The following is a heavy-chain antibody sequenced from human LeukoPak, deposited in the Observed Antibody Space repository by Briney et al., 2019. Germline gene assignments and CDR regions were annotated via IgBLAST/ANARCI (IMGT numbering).Heavy chain of an antibody. D-gene: IGHD1-7*01. CDR2: ISGSGGST. CDR1: GFTFSSYA. CDR3: AKATGTTWNYHYCMDV. J-gene: IGHJ6*03. V-gene: IGHV3-23*01. Sequence: PGGSLRLSCAASGFTFSSYAMSWVRQAPGKGLEWVSAISGSGGSTYYADSVKGRFTISRDNSKNTLYLQMNSLRAEDTAVYYCAKATGTTWNYHYCMDVWGKGTTVTVSS.